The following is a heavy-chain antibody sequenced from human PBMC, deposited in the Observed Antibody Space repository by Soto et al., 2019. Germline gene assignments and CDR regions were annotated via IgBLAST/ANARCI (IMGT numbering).Heavy chain of an antibody. V-gene: IGHV4-31*03. CDR3: ASGHDAYKVRY. CDR2: IYYTGNT. D-gene: IGHD1-1*01. CDR1: GGSISSGGTGSY. Sequence: QVQLQESGPGLVKPSQTLSLTCTVSGGSISSGGTGSYWTWIRQLPGKGLEWIGYIYYTGNTYYNPYLKSRPTRSIDTPENKFSLKLTSVTAAHPAVYFCASGHDAYKVRYWGQGTLVTVSS. J-gene: IGHJ4*02.